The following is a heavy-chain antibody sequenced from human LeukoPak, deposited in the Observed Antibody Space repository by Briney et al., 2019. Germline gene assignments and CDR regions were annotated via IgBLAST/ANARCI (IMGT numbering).Heavy chain of an antibody. V-gene: IGHV3-23*01. CDR3: ARVKQLLYYYYGMDV. CDR1: GFTFSSYA. J-gene: IGHJ6*02. D-gene: IGHD6-13*01. Sequence: GGSLRLSCAASGFTFSSYAMSWVRQAPGKGLEWVSAISGGGGSTYYADSVKGRFTISRDNSKNTLYLQMNSLRAEDTAVYYCARVKQLLYYYYGMDVWGQGTTVTVSS. CDR2: ISGGGGST.